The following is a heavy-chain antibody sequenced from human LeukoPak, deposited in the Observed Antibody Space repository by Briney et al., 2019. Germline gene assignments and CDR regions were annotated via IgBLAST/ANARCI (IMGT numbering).Heavy chain of an antibody. CDR2: IYHTGNT. J-gene: IGHJ4*02. Sequence: SETLSLTCDVSGYSISSGYYWGWIRQPPGKGLEWIGSIYHTGNTYYNPSLKSRVTISVDTSKNQFSLKLSSVTAADTAVYYCARPLSGSFSFNYWGQGTLVTVSP. CDR3: ARPLSGSFSFNY. V-gene: IGHV4-38-2*01. CDR1: GYSISSGYY. D-gene: IGHD1-26*01.